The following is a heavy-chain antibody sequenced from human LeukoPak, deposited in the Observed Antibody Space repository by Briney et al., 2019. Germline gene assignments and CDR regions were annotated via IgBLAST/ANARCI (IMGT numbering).Heavy chain of an antibody. V-gene: IGHV3-33*06. J-gene: IGHJ4*02. CDR3: AKDAQRGFDYSNSLDK. CDR1: GFPFSHYG. Sequence: PGRSLRLSCATSGFPFSHYGMHWVRQAPGKGLEWVAVIWSDGTNTYYGDPVKGRFTISRDNFQRTVYLQMNSLRAEDAAVYYCAKDAQRGFDYSNSLDKWGQGTLVTVSS. CDR2: IWSDGTNT. D-gene: IGHD4-11*01.